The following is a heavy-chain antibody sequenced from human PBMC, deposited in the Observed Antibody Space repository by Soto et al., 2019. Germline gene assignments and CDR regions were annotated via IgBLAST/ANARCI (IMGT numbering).Heavy chain of an antibody. CDR2: MNANSGNT. D-gene: IGHD5-12*01. V-gene: IGHV1-8*01. CDR1: GYGFTNND. Sequence: QVQLVQSGAEVKKPGASLKVSCKASGYGFTNNDINWVRQATGQGLEWMGWMNANSGNTGYAQKFPGRLTMTWSTSTGTAYMELNSLRSDDTAVYFCARGQIFGFSDYEPLGGLDFWGQGTPVTVSS. J-gene: IGHJ4*02. CDR3: ARGQIFGFSDYEPLGGLDF.